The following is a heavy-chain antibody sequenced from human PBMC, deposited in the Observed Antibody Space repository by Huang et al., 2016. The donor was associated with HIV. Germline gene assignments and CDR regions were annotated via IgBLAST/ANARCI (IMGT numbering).Heavy chain of an antibody. CDR3: TRLRNGDDAFDI. CDR2: IKTKNDNYAT. Sequence: AASGFTFSGSAIHWVRQTSGKGLGWVGRIKTKNDNYATAFTGSLEGRFTVSRDDSRNTAYLQMNSLKTEDTAVYYCTRLRNGDDAFDIWGQGTTVTVSS. J-gene: IGHJ3*02. CDR1: GFTFSGSA. V-gene: IGHV3-73*01.